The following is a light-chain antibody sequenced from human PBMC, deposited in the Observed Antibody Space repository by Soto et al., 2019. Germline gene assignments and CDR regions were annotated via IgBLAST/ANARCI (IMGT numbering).Light chain of an antibody. J-gene: IGKJ3*01. CDR1: QNVSTY. CDR3: QQRTNWLT. CDR2: DAS. V-gene: IGKV3-11*01. Sequence: EIMLTQSPATLSLSPGERVTLSCRASQNVSTYLAWYQQKPGQAPRLLIYDASNRATGIPARFSGSGSGTDFTLTISSLEPEDFAVYHCQQRTNWLTFGPGTKVDIK.